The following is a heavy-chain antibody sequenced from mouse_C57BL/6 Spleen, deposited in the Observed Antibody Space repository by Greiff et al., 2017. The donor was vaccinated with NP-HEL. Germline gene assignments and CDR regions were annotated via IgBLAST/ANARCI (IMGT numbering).Heavy chain of an antibody. D-gene: IGHD1-1*01. CDR2: ISSGGSYT. Sequence: EVQRVESGGDLVKPGGSLKLSCAASGFTFSSYGMSWVRQTQDKRLGWVATISSGGSYTYYPDSVKGRFTISRDNAKNTLYLQMSSLKSEDTAMYYCARPSSTTVVATHWYFDVWGTGTTVTVSS. J-gene: IGHJ1*03. CDR3: ARPSSTTVVATHWYFDV. CDR1: GFTFSSYG. V-gene: IGHV5-6*01.